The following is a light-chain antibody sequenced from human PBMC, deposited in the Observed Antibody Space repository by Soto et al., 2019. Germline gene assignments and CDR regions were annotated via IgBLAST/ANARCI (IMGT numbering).Light chain of an antibody. CDR2: HAS. V-gene: IGKV3-15*01. CDR1: QNIYNN. J-gene: IGKJ4*01. CDR3: QQYNNWPLT. Sequence: EIVMTQSPATLSVSPGERATLSCRADQNIYNNLAWYQQKPGQAPRLLIYHASSRATGIPARFSGSGSGTDFTRTITSLQSEDFAVYDCQQYNNWPLTFGGGTKVEIK.